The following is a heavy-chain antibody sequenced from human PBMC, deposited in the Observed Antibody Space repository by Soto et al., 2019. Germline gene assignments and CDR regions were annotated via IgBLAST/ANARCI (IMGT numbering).Heavy chain of an antibody. CDR2: IKIKTDGETT. V-gene: IGHV3-15*01. J-gene: IGHJ4*02. Sequence: GGSLRLSCAASGFTFRNTWMTWVRQAPGKGLEWVGRIKIKTDGETTDYAATVKGRFSISRDDSQNTLYLQMNSLETDDTAVYYCTAVGSGYDFVYWGRGTQVTVSS. CDR3: TAVGSGYDFVY. D-gene: IGHD5-12*01. CDR1: GFTFRNTW.